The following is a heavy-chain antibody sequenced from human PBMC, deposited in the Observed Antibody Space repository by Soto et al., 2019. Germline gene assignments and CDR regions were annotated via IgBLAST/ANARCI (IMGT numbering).Heavy chain of an antibody. J-gene: IGHJ6*02. D-gene: IGHD1-7*01. V-gene: IGHV4-39*07. CDR3: AREVNYAYYYYGMDV. Sequence: SETLSLTCTVSGDSIISSDFYWGWVRQPPGKGLEWIGSIFYLGSSYYNPSLKSRVTISVDTSKNQFSLKLSSVTAVDTAVYYCAREVNYAYYYYGMDVWGQGTTVTVSS. CDR2: IFYLGSS. CDR1: GDSIISSDFY.